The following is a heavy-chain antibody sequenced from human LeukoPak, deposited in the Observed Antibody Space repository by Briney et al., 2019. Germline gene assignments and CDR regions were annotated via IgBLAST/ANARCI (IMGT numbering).Heavy chain of an antibody. Sequence: GGSLRLSCAASGFTFSYYWMGWVRQAPGKGLEWVANVKQDGSEKYYVDSVKGRFTISRDNAKNTLYLQMNSLKAEDTAVYYCVKTMVTFGGLIRTDAFDIWGQGTMVTVSS. CDR1: GFTFSYYW. CDR3: VKTMVTFGGLIRTDAFDI. CDR2: VKQDGSEK. V-gene: IGHV3-7*02. D-gene: IGHD3-16*01. J-gene: IGHJ3*02.